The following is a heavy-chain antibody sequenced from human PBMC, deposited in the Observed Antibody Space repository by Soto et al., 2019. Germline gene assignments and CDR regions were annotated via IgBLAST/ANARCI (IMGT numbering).Heavy chain of an antibody. V-gene: IGHV3-23*03. CDR2: ICRGGSNK. CDR1: GFTFSSYA. J-gene: IGHJ6*02. Sequence: TGGSLRLSCAASGFTFSSYAMRWVRQAPGKGLEWVAVICRGGSNKYYADSVKGRFTISRDNSKNTLYLQMNSLRAEDTAVYYCAKDRNDILTGYSNYYYYGMDVWGQGTTVTVSS. D-gene: IGHD3-9*01. CDR3: AKDRNDILTGYSNYYYYGMDV.